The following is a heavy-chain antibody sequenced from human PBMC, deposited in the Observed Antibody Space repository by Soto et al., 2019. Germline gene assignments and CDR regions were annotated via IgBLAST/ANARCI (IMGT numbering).Heavy chain of an antibody. CDR1: GDSITNSNYY. J-gene: IGHJ5*02. Sequence: QLQLQESGPGLVKPSETLSLTCTVSGDSITNSNYYWGWFRQPPGKGLEWIASIYYIGSTYYNPSLKSRVTISVDTSNNQFSLNLNSVTASDMAVYYCAGRNSLASVSLNFRELSNYKWIDPWGPGTLVTVSS. CDR3: AGRNSLASVSLNFRELSNYKWIDP. V-gene: IGHV4-39*01. D-gene: IGHD3-16*02. CDR2: IYYIGST.